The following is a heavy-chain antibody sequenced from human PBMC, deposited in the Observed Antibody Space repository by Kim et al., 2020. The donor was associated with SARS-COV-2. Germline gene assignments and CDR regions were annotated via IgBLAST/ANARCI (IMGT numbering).Heavy chain of an antibody. Sequence: GGSLRLSCAASGFTFDDYAMHWVRQAPGKGLEWVSGISWNSGSIGYADSVKGRFTISRDNAKNSLYLQMNSLRAEDTALYYCAKDTTGVYYYGMDVWGQGTTVSVSS. CDR2: ISWNSGSI. CDR3: AKDTTGVYYYGMDV. V-gene: IGHV3-9*01. J-gene: IGHJ6*02. CDR1: GFTFDDYA. D-gene: IGHD2-8*02.